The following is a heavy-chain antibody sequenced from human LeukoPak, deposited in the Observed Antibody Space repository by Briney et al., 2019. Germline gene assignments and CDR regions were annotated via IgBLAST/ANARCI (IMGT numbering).Heavy chain of an antibody. V-gene: IGHV4-39*01. J-gene: IGHJ5*02. CDR3: ARHEYSGSYYGLSWFDP. CDR1: GGSISSSGYY. D-gene: IGHD1-26*01. CDR2: IYYSGST. Sequence: PSETLSLTCTVSGGSISSSGYYWGWIRQPPGKGLEWIASIYYSGSTYYNPSLKCRVTISVDTSKNQLSLKLSSLTAADTAVYYCARHEYSGSYYGLSWFDPWGQGTLVTVSS.